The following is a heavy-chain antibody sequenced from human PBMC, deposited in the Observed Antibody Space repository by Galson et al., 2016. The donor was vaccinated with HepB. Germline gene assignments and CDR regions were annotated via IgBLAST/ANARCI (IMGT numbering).Heavy chain of an antibody. CDR3: ARGPLVRGSRRGLDY. CDR1: GFTFSDYY. CDR2: TRNIANSYTT. J-gene: IGHJ4*02. Sequence: SLRLSCAASGFTFSDYYMDWVRQAPGKGLEWVGRTRNIANSYTTEYAASVKGRFTISRDDSKNSLYLQMNSLKTDDTAVYYCARGPLVRGSRRGLDYWGQGTLVTVSS. V-gene: IGHV3-72*01. D-gene: IGHD1-26*01.